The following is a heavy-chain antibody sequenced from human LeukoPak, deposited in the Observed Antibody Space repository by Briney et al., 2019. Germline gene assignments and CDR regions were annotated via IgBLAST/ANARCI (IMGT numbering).Heavy chain of an antibody. D-gene: IGHD1-14*01. CDR3: AREEPTWTAVAFDI. J-gene: IGHJ3*02. CDR1: GFTFSSYA. Sequence: GGSLRLSCAASGFTFSSYAMHWVRQAPGKGLEYVSAISSNGGSTYYANSVKGRFTISRDNSKNTLYLQMGSLRAEDMAVYYCAREEPTWTAVAFDIWGQGTVVTVSS. V-gene: IGHV3-64*01. CDR2: ISSNGGST.